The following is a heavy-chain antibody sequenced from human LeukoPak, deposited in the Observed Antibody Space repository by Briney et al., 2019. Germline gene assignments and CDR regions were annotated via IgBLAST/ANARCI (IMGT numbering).Heavy chain of an antibody. CDR3: ARGAKWGGNWFDP. J-gene: IGHJ5*02. Sequence: SSETLSLTCAVYGGSFSGYYWSWIRQPPGKGLEWIGEINHSGSTNYNPSLKSRVTISVDTSKNQFSLKLSSVAAADTAVYYCARGAKWGGNWFDPWGQGTLVTVSS. CDR1: GGSFSGYY. D-gene: IGHD2-8*01. CDR2: INHSGST. V-gene: IGHV4-34*01.